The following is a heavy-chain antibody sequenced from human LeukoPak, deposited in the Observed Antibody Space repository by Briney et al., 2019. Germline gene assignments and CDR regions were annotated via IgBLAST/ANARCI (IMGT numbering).Heavy chain of an antibody. Sequence: SETLSLTCAVYGGSFSVYYWSWIRQPPGKGLEWIGEINHSGSTNYNPSLKSRVTISVDTSKNQFSLKLSSVTAADTAVYYCARLSSGWYKSPDYWGQGTLVTVSS. CDR2: INHSGST. D-gene: IGHD6-19*01. J-gene: IGHJ4*02. CDR3: ARLSSGWYKSPDY. CDR1: GGSFSVYY. V-gene: IGHV4-34*01.